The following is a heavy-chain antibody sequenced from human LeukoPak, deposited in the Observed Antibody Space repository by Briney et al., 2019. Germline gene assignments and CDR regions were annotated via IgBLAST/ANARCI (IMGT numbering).Heavy chain of an antibody. CDR2: ISGSGGST. CDR3: ARDVTYYGADWFDP. J-gene: IGHJ5*02. CDR1: GFTFSSYA. D-gene: IGHD4-17*01. V-gene: IGHV3-23*01. Sequence: PGGSLRLSCAASGFTFSSYAMSWVRQAPGKGLEWVSAISGSGGSTYYADSVKGRFTISRDNAKNSLFLQLNSLRAEDTAVYYCARDVTYYGADWFDPWGQGTLVTVSS.